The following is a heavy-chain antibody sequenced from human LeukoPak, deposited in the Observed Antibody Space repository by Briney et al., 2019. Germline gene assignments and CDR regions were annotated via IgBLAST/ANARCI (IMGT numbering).Heavy chain of an antibody. V-gene: IGHV1-2*02. CDR3: APTAEAYTSWWKV. J-gene: IGHJ4*02. Sequence: AASVKVSRKASGYKFTDDYMHWVRQAPGQGLEFMGWINPDSGFTNYAQKFKGRVTMTRDTSISTAYLEVRSLTSDDTAVYYCAPTAEAYTSWWKVWGQGTLVTVSS. D-gene: IGHD3-16*01. CDR1: GYKFTDDY. CDR2: INPDSGFT.